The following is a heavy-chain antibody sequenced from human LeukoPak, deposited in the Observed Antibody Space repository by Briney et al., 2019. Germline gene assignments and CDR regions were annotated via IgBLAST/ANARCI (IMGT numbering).Heavy chain of an antibody. CDR2: TYYSGST. CDR3: AREGIAAARNAFDI. CDR1: GGSISSYY. J-gene: IGHJ3*02. Sequence: SETLSLTCTVSGGSISSYYWSWIRQPPGKGLEWIGYTYYSGSTNYNPSLKSRVTISVDTSKNQFSLKLSSVTAADTAVYYCAREGIAAARNAFDIWGQGTMVTVSS. V-gene: IGHV4-59*01. D-gene: IGHD6-13*01.